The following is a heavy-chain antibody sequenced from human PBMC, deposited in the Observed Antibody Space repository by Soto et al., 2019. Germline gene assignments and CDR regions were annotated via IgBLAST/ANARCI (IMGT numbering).Heavy chain of an antibody. CDR1: GYTFTSYG. J-gene: IGHJ5*02. V-gene: IGHV1-18*01. CDR2: ISAYNGNT. D-gene: IGHD3-10*01. Sequence: ASVKVSCKASGYTFTSYGISWVRQAPGQGLEWMGWISAYNGNTNYAQKLQGRVTMTTDTSTSTAYMELRSLRSDDTAVYYCARYGSGSYSYNWFDPWGQGTLVTVYS. CDR3: ARYGSGSYSYNWFDP.